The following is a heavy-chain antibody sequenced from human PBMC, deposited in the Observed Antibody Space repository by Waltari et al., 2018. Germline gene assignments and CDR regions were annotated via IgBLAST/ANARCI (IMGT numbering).Heavy chain of an antibody. CDR2: IYTSGST. CDR3: VRGLVTIDYYYYYMDV. V-gene: IGHV4-4*07. J-gene: IGHJ6*03. D-gene: IGHD4-4*01. CDR1: GGSISSYY. Sequence: QVQLQESGPGLVKPSETLSLTCTVSGGSISSYYWSWIRQPAGKGLEWIGRIYTSGSTNDNPTLKSRVTMSVDTSKNQFSLKLSSVTAADTAVYYCVRGLVTIDYYYYYMDVWGKGTTVTVSS.